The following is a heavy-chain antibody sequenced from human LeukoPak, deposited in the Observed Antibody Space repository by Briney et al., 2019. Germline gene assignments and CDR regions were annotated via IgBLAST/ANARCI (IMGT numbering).Heavy chain of an antibody. J-gene: IGHJ3*02. CDR2: IFSNDEK. CDR3: ARIWWEPGSLAFDI. Sequence: SGPVLVKPTETLTLTCTVSGFSLSNARMGVSWIRQPPGKALEWLAHIFSNDEKSYSTSLKSRLTISKDTSKSQVVLTMTNMDPVDTAAYYCARIWWEPGSLAFDIWGQGTMVTVSS. CDR1: GFSLSNARMG. V-gene: IGHV2-26*01. D-gene: IGHD1-26*01.